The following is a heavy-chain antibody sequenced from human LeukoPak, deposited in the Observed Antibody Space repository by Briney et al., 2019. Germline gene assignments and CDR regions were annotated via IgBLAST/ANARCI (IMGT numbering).Heavy chain of an antibody. CDR2: IYTSGST. CDR3: ARAALDSSGYYYSRNWFDP. CDR1: GGSISSGSYY. V-gene: IGHV4-61*02. D-gene: IGHD3-22*01. J-gene: IGHJ5*02. Sequence: SETLSLTCTVSGGSISSGSYYWSWIRQPAGKGLEWIGRIYTSGSTNYNPSLKSRVTISVDTSKNQFSLKLSSVTAADTAVYYCARAALDSSGYYYSRNWFDPWGQGTLVTVSS.